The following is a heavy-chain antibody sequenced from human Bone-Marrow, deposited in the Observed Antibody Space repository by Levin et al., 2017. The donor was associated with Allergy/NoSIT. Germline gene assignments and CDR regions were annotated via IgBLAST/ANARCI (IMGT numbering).Heavy chain of an antibody. CDR2: MNPGTGNR. V-gene: IGHV1-8*01. CDR3: ARAHVVSAPGTGKFDP. Sequence: ASVKVSCKSSGFNFNTYDINWVRQAPGQGLEWGGRMNPGTGNRKTAQRFKATVTLTAAASVTTAYMELNNLTFEDTAIYYCARAHVVSAPGTGKFDPWGPGTLVRVSS. CDR1: GFNFNTYD. D-gene: IGHD1-14*01. J-gene: IGHJ5*02.